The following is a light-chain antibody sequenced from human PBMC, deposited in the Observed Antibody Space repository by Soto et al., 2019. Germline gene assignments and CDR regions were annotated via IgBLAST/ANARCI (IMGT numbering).Light chain of an antibody. V-gene: IGKV1-5*01. J-gene: IGKJ1*01. Sequence: DIQMTQSPSTLSASVGDRVTITCRASQSISSSLAWYQQNTGKAPKLLIYDASSLESGVPSRFSGSGSGTDFTLTISSLQPDDFATYYCQQYNSSPWTFGQGTKVEIK. CDR3: QQYNSSPWT. CDR2: DAS. CDR1: QSISSS.